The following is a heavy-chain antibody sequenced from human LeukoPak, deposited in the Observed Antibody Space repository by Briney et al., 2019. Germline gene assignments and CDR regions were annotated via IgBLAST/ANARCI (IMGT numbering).Heavy chain of an antibody. CDR3: AREKGAYYGSGIGWFDP. J-gene: IGHJ5*02. Sequence: SETLSLTCTVSGGSISSYYWSRIRQPAGKGLEWIGRIYTSGSTNYNPSLKSRVTMSVDTSKNQFSLKLSSVTAADTAVYCCAREKGAYYGSGIGWFDPWGQGTLVTVSS. CDR1: GGSISSYY. V-gene: IGHV4-4*07. CDR2: IYTSGST. D-gene: IGHD3-10*01.